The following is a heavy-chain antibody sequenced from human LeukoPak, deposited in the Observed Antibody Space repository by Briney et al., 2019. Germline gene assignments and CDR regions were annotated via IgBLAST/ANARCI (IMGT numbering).Heavy chain of an antibody. CDR3: ARDTPAYSSSSGAFDI. CDR2: IYYSGST. Sequence: SQTLSLTCTVSGVSISSGDYYWSWIRQPPGKGLEWIGYIYYSGSTYYNPSLKSRVTISVDRSKNQFSLKLSSVTAADTAVYYCARDTPAYSSSSGAFDIWGQGTMVTVSS. J-gene: IGHJ3*02. D-gene: IGHD6-6*01. CDR1: GVSISSGDYY. V-gene: IGHV4-30-4*08.